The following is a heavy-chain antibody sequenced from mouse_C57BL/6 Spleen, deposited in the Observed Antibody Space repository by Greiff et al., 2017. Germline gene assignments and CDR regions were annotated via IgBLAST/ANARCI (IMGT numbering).Heavy chain of an antibody. V-gene: IGHV1-52*01. CDR2: IDPSDSDT. CDR3: ALNWDYFDY. J-gene: IGHJ2*01. Sequence: QVQLQQPGAELVRPGSSVKLSCKASGYTFTSYWMHWVKQRPIQGLEWIGNIDPSDSDTHYNQKFKDKATLTVDKSSSTAYMQLSSLTSEDSAVYYCALNWDYFDYWGQGTTLTVSS. D-gene: IGHD4-1*02. CDR1: GYTFTSYW.